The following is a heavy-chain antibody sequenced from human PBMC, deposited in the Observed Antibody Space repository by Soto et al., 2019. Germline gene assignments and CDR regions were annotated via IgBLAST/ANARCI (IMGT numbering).Heavy chain of an antibody. V-gene: IGHV1-46*01. CDR1: GYTFTSYY. D-gene: IGHD5-18*01. J-gene: IGHJ4*02. CDR2: INPSGVST. Sequence: QVQLVQSGAEVKKPGASVKVSCKASGYTFTSYYMHWVRQAPGQGLEWMGIINPSGVSTSYAQKSQGRATMARDTSTSTVYMELSSLRSEDTAVYYCASSRGGYSYGLLDYWGQGTLVTVSS. CDR3: ASSRGGYSYGLLDY.